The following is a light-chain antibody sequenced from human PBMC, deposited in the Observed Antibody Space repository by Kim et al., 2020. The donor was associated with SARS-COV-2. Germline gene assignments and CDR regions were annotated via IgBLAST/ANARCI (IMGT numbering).Light chain of an antibody. CDR1: QSVSTN. Sequence: DIVMTQSPATLSVSPGERATLSCRASQSVSTNLAWYQQIPGQAPRLLIFGASTRATGIPARFSGSGSGTEFTLTISSLQSEDFAVYYCQHYNEWPPSTFGQGTKVDIK. J-gene: IGKJ1*01. V-gene: IGKV3-15*01. CDR2: GAS. CDR3: QHYNEWPPST.